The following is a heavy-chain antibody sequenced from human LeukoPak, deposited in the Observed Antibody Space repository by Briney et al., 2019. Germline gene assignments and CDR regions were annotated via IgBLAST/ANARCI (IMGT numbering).Heavy chain of an antibody. CDR1: GFTFGSSA. J-gene: IGHJ4*02. V-gene: IGHV3-23*01. Sequence: GGSLRLSCAASGFTFGSSAMSWVRQAPGKGPEWVSTFSRSGPDTYYADSVKGRFTIFRDNSKNTLYLQMNSLRAEDTAVYFCAKGSLGSWYYFDYWGQGTLVTVSS. CDR2: FSRSGPDT. CDR3: AKGSLGSWYYFDY. D-gene: IGHD6-13*01.